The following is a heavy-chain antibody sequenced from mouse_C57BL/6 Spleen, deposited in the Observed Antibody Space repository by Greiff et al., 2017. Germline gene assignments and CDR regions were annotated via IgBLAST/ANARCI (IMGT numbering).Heavy chain of an antibody. CDR1: GYTFTDYE. CDR2: IDPETGGT. D-gene: IGHD1-1*01. J-gene: IGHJ1*03. CDR3: TRSRITTVVGYFDV. V-gene: IGHV1-15*01. Sequence: QQSGAELVRPGASVTLSCKASGYTFTDYEMHWVKQTPVHGLEWIGAIDPETGGTAYNQTFKGKAILTADKSSSTAYMELRSLTSEDSAVYYFTRSRITTVVGYFDVWGTGTTVTVSA.